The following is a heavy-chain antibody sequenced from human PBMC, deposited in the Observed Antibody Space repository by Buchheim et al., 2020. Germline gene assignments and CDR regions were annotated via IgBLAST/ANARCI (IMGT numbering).Heavy chain of an antibody. CDR2: ISYDGSNK. Sequence: QVQLVESGGGVVQPGRSLRLSCAASGFTFSSYGMHWVRQAPGQGLEWVAVISYDGSNKYYADTVKGRFTISRDNSKNTPYLQMNSLRAEDTAVYYCAKDLFREQDFDYWGQGTL. J-gene: IGHJ4*02. CDR3: AKDLFREQDFDY. V-gene: IGHV3-30*18. CDR1: GFTFSSYG. D-gene: IGHD1/OR15-1a*01.